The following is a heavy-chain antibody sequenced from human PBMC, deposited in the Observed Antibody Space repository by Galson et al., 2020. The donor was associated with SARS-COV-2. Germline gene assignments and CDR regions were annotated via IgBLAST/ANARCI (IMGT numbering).Heavy chain of an antibody. V-gene: IGHV3-33*01. CDR3: ARDGQLSSGWAFDY. CDR1: GFTFENHA. J-gene: IGHJ4*02. CDR2: IFYDGSYK. D-gene: IGHD6-19*01. Sequence: GESLKISCAASGFTFENHAMHWVRQAPGKGLEWVAQIFYDGSYKYYLESVKGRFTISRDNSENTVSLQMDNLRAEDTAVYFCARDGQLSSGWAFDYWGQGTLVTVSS.